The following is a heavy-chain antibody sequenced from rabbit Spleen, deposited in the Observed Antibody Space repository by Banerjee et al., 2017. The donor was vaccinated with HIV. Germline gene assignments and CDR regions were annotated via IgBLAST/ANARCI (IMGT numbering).Heavy chain of an antibody. Sequence: QEQLVESGGDLVKPEGSLTLTCKASGFSFGDRDVMCWVRQAPGKGLEWIACINAATAKPVYATWAKGRFTISRTSSTTVTLRMTSLTAADTATYFCARDLVGVIGWNFYLWGQGTLVTVS. V-gene: IGHV1S45*01. J-gene: IGHJ4*01. CDR1: GFSFGDRDV. CDR3: ARDLVGVIGWNFYL. CDR2: INAATAKP. D-gene: IGHD1-1*01.